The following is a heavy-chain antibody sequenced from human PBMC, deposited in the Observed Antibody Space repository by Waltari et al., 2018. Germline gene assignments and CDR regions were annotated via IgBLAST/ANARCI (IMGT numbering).Heavy chain of an antibody. V-gene: IGHV3-53*01. CDR3: ARDRRYAHSRGYFDY. CDR1: GLFVSRNY. J-gene: IGHJ4*02. Sequence: EVQLVESGGALIQPGGSLRLSCAVPGLFVSRNYMTWVRQAPGKGLEWFSVIHSEDNDANTHYAYSVKGRFTVSRDSYKNTVYLRLNNVRAEDTAVYFCARDRRYAHSRGYFDYWGRGTLVTVSA. D-gene: IGHD3-16*01. CDR2: IHSEDNDANT.